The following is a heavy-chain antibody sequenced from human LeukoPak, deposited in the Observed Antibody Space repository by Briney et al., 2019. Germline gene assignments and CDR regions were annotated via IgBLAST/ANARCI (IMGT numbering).Heavy chain of an antibody. CDR2: IYYSGST. V-gene: IGHV4-59*01. Sequence: PSETLSLTCTVSGGSISSYYWSWIRQPPGKGLEWIGYIYYSGSTNCNPSLKSRVTISVDTSKNQFSLKLSSVTAADTAVYYCARLQYYYYGMDVWGKGTTVTVSS. CDR3: ARLQYYYYGMDV. D-gene: IGHD5-24*01. J-gene: IGHJ6*04. CDR1: GGSISSYY.